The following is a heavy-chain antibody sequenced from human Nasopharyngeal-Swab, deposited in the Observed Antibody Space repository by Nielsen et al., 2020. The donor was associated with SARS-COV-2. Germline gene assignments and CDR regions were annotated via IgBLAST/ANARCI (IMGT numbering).Heavy chain of an antibody. Sequence: GESLKISCAASGFTLSSYAMHWVRQAPGKGLEWVAVISYDGSSKYYADSVKGRFTISRDNSKNTLYLQMNSLRAEDTAVYYCARDRRNPRGSGSHRSLYNWFDPWGQGTLVTVSS. J-gene: IGHJ5*02. CDR1: GFTLSSYA. V-gene: IGHV3-30-3*01. CDR3: ARDRRNPRGSGSHRSLYNWFDP. CDR2: ISYDGSSK. D-gene: IGHD3-10*01.